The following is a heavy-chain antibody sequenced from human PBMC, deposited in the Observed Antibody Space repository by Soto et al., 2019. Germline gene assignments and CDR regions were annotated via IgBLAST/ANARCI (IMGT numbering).Heavy chain of an antibody. CDR2: INHSGST. D-gene: IGHD3-3*01. Sequence: PSETLSVTXAVYGGSFSGYYWSWIRQPPGKGLEWIGEINHSGSTNYNPSLKSRVTIPVDTSKNQFSLKLSSVTAADTAVYYCARGARVGTIFGVVIRRYYFDYWGQGTLVTVSS. V-gene: IGHV4-34*01. J-gene: IGHJ4*02. CDR1: GGSFSGYY. CDR3: ARGARVGTIFGVVIRRYYFDY.